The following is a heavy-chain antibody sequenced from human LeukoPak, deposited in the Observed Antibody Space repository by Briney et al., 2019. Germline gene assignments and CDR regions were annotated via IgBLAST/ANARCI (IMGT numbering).Heavy chain of an antibody. CDR1: GFTISSYS. J-gene: IGHJ4*02. CDR2: ISSSSSYI. D-gene: IGHD3-22*01. CDR3: ARADSSGYKYYFDY. V-gene: IGHV3-21*01. Sequence: PGGSLRLSCAASGFTISSYSTNWVRQAPGKGLEWVSSISSSSSYIYYADSVKGRFTISRDNAKNSLYLQMNSLRAEDTAVYYCARADSSGYKYYFDYWGQGTLVTVSS.